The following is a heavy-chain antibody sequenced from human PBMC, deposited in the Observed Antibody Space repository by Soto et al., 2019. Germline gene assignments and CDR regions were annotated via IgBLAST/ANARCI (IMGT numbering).Heavy chain of an antibody. CDR2: VSGTGITT. J-gene: IGHJ4*02. V-gene: IGHV3-23*01. Sequence: GGSLRLSCAASGFTFSSYAMSWVRQAPGKGLAWVSAVSGTGITTYYADSVKGRFSISSDNSKNTLYLQMNSLRAADTAVYYCAKVPARHYFDYWGQGTLVTVSS. CDR3: AKVPARHYFDY. CDR1: GFTFSSYA.